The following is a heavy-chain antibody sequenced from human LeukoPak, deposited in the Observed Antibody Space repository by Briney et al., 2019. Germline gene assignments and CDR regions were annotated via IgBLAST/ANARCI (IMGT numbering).Heavy chain of an antibody. J-gene: IGHJ5*02. V-gene: IGHV4-59*12. CDR2: IYYSGST. Sequence: SETLSLTCTVSGGSISSYYWSWIRQPPGKGLEWIAYIYYSGSTNYNPSLKSRVTISVDTSKNQFSLKLSSVTAADTAVYYCARAVGGEGSVVVTALPLNWFDPWGQGTLVTVSS. CDR1: GGSISSYY. CDR3: ARAVGGEGSVVVTALPLNWFDP. D-gene: IGHD2-21*02.